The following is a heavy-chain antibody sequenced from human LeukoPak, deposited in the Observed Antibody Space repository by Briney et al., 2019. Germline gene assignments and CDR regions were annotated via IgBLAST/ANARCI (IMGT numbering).Heavy chain of an antibody. V-gene: IGHV4-39*01. J-gene: IGHJ3*02. CDR3: TRPRIPAIKGAFDI. Sequence: PSETLSLTCSVSGVSISSSTYYWGWIRQPPGKGLEWIGSVYYSGSTYYGPSLKSRVTISVDTSKNQFSLKLSSVTAADTAVYYCTRPRIPAIKGAFDIWGQGTMVTVSS. D-gene: IGHD2-2*02. CDR2: VYYSGST. CDR1: GVSISSSTYY.